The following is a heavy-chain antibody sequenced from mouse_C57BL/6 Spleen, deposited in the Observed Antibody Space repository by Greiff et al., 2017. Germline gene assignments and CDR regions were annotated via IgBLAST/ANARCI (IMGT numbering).Heavy chain of an antibody. CDR1: GYTFTGYW. Sequence: QVQLQQSGAELMKPGASVKLSCKATGYTFTGYWIEWVKQRPGHGLEWIGEILPGSGSTNYNEKFKGKATFTADTSSNTADMQPSSLTTEDSGIHSCARRGDYGSSSYYFDYWGQGTTLTVSS. V-gene: IGHV1-9*01. D-gene: IGHD1-1*01. CDR3: ARRGDYGSSSYYFDY. CDR2: ILPGSGST. J-gene: IGHJ2*01.